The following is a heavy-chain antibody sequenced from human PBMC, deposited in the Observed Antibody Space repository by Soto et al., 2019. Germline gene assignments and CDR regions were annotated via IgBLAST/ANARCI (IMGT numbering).Heavy chain of an antibody. CDR3: ARDHHSNSPLYYYGMDV. J-gene: IGHJ6*02. Sequence: QVQLVGSGGGVVQPGRSLRLSCAASGFTFSSYAMHWVRQAPGKGLEWVAVISYDGSNKYYADSVKGRFTISRDNSKNTLYLQMNSLRAEDTAVYYCARDHHSNSPLYYYGMDVWGQGTTVTVSS. D-gene: IGHD4-4*01. CDR1: GFTFSSYA. CDR2: ISYDGSNK. V-gene: IGHV3-30-3*01.